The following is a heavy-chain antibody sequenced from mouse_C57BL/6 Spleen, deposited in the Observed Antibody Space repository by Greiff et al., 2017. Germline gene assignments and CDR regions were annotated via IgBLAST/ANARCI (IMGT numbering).Heavy chain of an antibody. CDR1: GYTFTSYD. Sequence: QVQLKESGPELVKPGASVKLSCTASGYTFTSYDINWVKQRPGQGLEWIGWIYPRDGSTKYNEKFKGKATLTVDTSSSTAYMELHSLTSEDSAVYFCARSLYDYAVGAMDYWGQGTSVTVSS. CDR2: IYPRDGST. V-gene: IGHV1-85*01. CDR3: ARSLYDYAVGAMDY. J-gene: IGHJ4*01. D-gene: IGHD2-4*01.